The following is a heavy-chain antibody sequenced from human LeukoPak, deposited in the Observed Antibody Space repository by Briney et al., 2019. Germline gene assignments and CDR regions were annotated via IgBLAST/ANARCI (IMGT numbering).Heavy chain of an antibody. CDR3: AQRGGALSH. D-gene: IGHD2-21*01. CDR2: SNPNIVDT. CDR1: GDTFTGYY. J-gene: IGHJ4*02. Sequence: ASVKVSSKASGDTFTGYYMHLVRQGPGQGLEWRGWSNPNIVDTKASPKFQGRVAMTSVTSINTAYMEVSGLTHDDTAIYYCAQRGGALSHWGQGTQVPVTS. V-gene: IGHV1-2*02.